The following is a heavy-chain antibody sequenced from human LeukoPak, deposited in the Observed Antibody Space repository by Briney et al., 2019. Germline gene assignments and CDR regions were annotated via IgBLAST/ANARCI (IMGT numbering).Heavy chain of an antibody. J-gene: IGHJ5*02. CDR1: GGSISSYY. Sequence: SETLSLTCTVSGGSISSYYWSWIRQPAGKGLEWIGRIYTSGSTNYNPSLKSRVTISVDTSKNQFSLKLSSVTAADTAVYYCARGPHYDILTGYQYNWFDPWGQGTLVTVSS. CDR3: ARGPHYDILTGYQYNWFDP. D-gene: IGHD3-9*01. CDR2: IYTSGST. V-gene: IGHV4-4*07.